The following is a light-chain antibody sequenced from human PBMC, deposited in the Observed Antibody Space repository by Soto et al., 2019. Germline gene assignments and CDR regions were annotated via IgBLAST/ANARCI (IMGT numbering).Light chain of an antibody. CDR2: EVI. J-gene: IGLJ3*02. Sequence: QSALTQPASVSGSPGQSITISCTGTSSDVAAYNFVSWYQQHPGEVPKLMIYEVIKRPSGISDRFSGSKSGTSASLAITGLQAEDEADYYCQAYDYSLTASVFGGGTKLTVL. V-gene: IGLV2-14*03. CDR3: QAYDYSLTASV. CDR1: SSDVAAYNF.